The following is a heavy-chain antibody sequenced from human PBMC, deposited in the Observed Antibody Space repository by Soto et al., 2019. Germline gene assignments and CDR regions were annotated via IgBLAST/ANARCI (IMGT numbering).Heavy chain of an antibody. J-gene: IGHJ5*02. CDR3: ARSPGVATET. V-gene: IGHV3-30-3*01. CDR1: GFTFSSYA. CDR2: ISYDGSNK. Sequence: QVQLVESGGGVVQPGRSLRLSCAASGFTFSSYAMHWVRQAPGKGLEWVAVISYDGSNKYYADSVKGRFTISRDNSKNTVYLQMNSLRAEDTAVYYCARSPGVATETWGQGTLVTVSS. D-gene: IGHD5-12*01.